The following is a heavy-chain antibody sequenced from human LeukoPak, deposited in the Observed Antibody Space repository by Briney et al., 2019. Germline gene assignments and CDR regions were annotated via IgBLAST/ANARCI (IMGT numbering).Heavy chain of an antibody. CDR2: ISYDGSNK. D-gene: IGHD6-13*01. CDR1: GFSFSSSA. J-gene: IGHJ4*02. Sequence: GGSLRLSCTASGFSFSSSAMHWVRQAPGKGLEWVAVISYDGSNKYYADSVKGRFTISRDNSKNTLYLQMNSLRAEDTAVYYCAKDMRAAGTLYVDYWGQGTLVTVSS. V-gene: IGHV3-30*04. CDR3: AKDMRAAGTLYVDY.